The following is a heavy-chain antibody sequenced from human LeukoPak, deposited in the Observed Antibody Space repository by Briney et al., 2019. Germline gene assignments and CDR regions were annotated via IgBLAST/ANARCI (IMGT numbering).Heavy chain of an antibody. CDR2: IYSSGNT. Sequence: PGGSLRLSCAVSGFTVSAKSMNWVRQAPGKGLEWVSIIYSSGNTYYADSVKGRFTISRDNSKNTLYLQMNSLRAEDTAVYYCAKDHASCSSTSCFGLIDYWGQGTLVTVSS. D-gene: IGHD2-2*01. CDR3: AKDHASCSSTSCFGLIDY. V-gene: IGHV3-53*01. J-gene: IGHJ4*02. CDR1: GFTVSAKS.